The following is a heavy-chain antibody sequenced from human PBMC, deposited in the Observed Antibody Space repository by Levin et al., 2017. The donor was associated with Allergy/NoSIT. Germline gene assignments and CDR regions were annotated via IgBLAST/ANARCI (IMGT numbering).Heavy chain of an antibody. V-gene: IGHV4-34*01. CDR3: ARGAYGSGNWFDP. CDR2: INHSGST. CDR1: GGSFSGYY. D-gene: IGHD3-10*01. Sequence: GSLRLSCAVYGGSFSGYYWSWIRQPPGKGLEWIGEINHSGSTNYNPSLKSRVTISVDTSKNQFSLKLSSVTAADTAVYYCARGAYGSGNWFDPWGQGTLVTVSS. J-gene: IGHJ5*02.